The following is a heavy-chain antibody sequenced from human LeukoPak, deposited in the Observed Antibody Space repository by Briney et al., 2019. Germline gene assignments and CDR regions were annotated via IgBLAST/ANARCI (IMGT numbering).Heavy chain of an antibody. V-gene: IGHV1-46*01. CDR3: ARSQYITMIVARLYQFDD. Sequence: ASVKVSCKASGYTFTSYHMHWVRQAPGQGLDWMGIINPSAGITTYAQKFQGRVAMTKDTSTSTVYMELSSLRSEDAAVYYCARSQYITMIVARLYQFDDWGQGTLVTVSS. CDR1: GYTFTSYH. D-gene: IGHD3-22*01. J-gene: IGHJ4*02. CDR2: INPSAGIT.